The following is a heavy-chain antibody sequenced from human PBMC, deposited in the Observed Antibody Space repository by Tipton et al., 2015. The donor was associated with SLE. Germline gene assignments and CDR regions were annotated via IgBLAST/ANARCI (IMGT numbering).Heavy chain of an antibody. CDR3: ARRGDAFDI. D-gene: IGHD3-16*01. V-gene: IGHV4-59*04. CDR2: IYHSGST. Sequence: LRLSCTVSGGSISSYYWSWIRQPPGKGLEWIGSIYHSGSTYYNPSLKSRVTISVDTSKNQFSLKLSSVTAADTAVYYCARRGDAFDIWGQGTMVTVSS. CDR1: GGSISSYY. J-gene: IGHJ3*02.